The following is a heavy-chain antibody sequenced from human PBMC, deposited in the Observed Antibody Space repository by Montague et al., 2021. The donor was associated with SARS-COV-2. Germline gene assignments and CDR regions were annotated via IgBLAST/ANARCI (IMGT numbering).Heavy chain of an antibody. D-gene: IGHD1-26*01. CDR2: MSYDGSSR. V-gene: IGHV3-30*04. J-gene: IGHJ4*02. CDR3: ARDNMGSMDY. Sequence: SLRLSCAASGFTFSTYYMQWVRRAPGKGLEWVAIMSYDGSSRYHVDSVKGRFTISRDNSRNTLYLQMDSLRSEDTAVYYCARDNMGSMDYWGQGTLVTVSS. CDR1: GFTFSTYY.